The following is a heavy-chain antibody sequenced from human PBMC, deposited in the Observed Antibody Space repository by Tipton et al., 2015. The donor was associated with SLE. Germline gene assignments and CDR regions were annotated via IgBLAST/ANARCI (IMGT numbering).Heavy chain of an antibody. D-gene: IGHD4-17*01. J-gene: IGHJ4*02. V-gene: IGHV4-34*01. Sequence: TLSLTCAVYGGSFSGYYWSWIRQPPGKGPEWIGEINHSGSTYYNPSLKSRVTISVDTSKNQFSLKLSSVTAADTAVYYCARSRDYGYFDYWGQGTLVTVSS. CDR1: GGSFSGYY. CDR3: ARSRDYGYFDY. CDR2: INHSGST.